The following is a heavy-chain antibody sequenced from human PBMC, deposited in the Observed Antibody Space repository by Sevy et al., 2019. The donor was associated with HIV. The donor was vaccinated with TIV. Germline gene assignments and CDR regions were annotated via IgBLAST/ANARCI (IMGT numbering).Heavy chain of an antibody. V-gene: IGHV4-59*08. J-gene: IGHJ3*02. Sequence: SETLSLTCTVSGGSINSDHWNWIRQPPGKGLEWIGYVYYTGGTNYNPSLKNRVTISVDRTKNQFSLTLTSVTAADTAVYYCARRNDFDIWGQRTMVTVSS. CDR2: VYYTGGT. CDR3: ARRNDFDI. CDR1: GGSINSDH.